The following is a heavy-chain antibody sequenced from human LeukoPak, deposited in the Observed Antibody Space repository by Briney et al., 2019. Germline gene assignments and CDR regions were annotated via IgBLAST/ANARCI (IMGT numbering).Heavy chain of an antibody. CDR1: GFTFSSYA. CDR2: ISSNGGST. CDR3: ATERVVPAAIGAFDI. Sequence: GGSLRLSCAASGFTFSSYAMHWVRQAPGKGLEYVSDISSNGGSTYYANSVKGRFTISRDNSKNTLYLQMGSLRAEDMAVYYCATERVVPAAIGAFDIWGQGTMVTVSS. V-gene: IGHV3-64*01. J-gene: IGHJ3*02. D-gene: IGHD2-2*01.